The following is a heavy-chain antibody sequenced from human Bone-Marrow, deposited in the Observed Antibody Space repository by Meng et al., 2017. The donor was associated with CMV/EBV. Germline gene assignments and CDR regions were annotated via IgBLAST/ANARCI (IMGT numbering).Heavy chain of an antibody. Sequence: QGPLQQGGAGLLEPSETLSLTCAVSGGSFSGYHWRLIRQPPWKGLEWIGEIHHSGSTNYNPSLKSRVTISVDTSKNQFSLKLSSVTAADTAVYYCARGGWSSSGRKGLGRPWYYWGQGTLVTVSS. V-gene: IGHV4-34*01. CDR3: ARGGWSSSGRKGLGRPWYY. CDR2: IHHSGST. J-gene: IGHJ4*02. D-gene: IGHD6-19*01. CDR1: GGSFSGYH.